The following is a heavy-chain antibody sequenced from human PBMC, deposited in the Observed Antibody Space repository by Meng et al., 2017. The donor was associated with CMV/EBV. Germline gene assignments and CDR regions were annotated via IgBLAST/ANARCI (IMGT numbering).Heavy chain of an antibody. CDR1: GFTFSNAW. D-gene: IGHD3-3*01. CDR2: IKSKTDGGTT. J-gene: IGHJ4*02. Sequence: SCAASGFTFSNAWMSWVRQAPGKGLEWVGRIKSKTDGGTTDYAATVKGRFTISRDDSKNTLYLQMNSLKTEDTAVYYCTTSPPYYDFWSGYFLDYWGQGTLVTVSS. CDR3: TTSPPYYDFWSGYFLDY. V-gene: IGHV3-15*01.